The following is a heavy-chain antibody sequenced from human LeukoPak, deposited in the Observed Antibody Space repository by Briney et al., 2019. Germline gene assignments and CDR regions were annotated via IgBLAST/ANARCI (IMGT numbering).Heavy chain of an antibody. CDR1: GGSISNYY. Sequence: PSETLSLTCTVSGGSISNYYWSWIRQPAGEGLEWIGRINTSGSTNYNPSLESRVSLSVDTSNNQFSLKLNSVTAADTAVYFCARSRGTALITRFDYWGQGTLVTVSS. CDR3: ARSRGTALITRFDY. D-gene: IGHD5-18*01. CDR2: INTSGST. V-gene: IGHV4-4*07. J-gene: IGHJ4*02.